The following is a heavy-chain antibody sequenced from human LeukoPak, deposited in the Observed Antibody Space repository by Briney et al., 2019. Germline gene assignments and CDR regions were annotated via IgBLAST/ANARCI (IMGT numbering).Heavy chain of an antibody. J-gene: IGHJ4*02. D-gene: IGHD1-26*01. CDR2: IYYSAST. CDR3: ARHSGSYLGSDY. Sequence: PSETLSLTCTVSGGSISSSSYYWGWIRQPPAKGLEWIGSIYYSASTYYNPSLKSRVTISVDTSKNQCSLKLSSVTAADTAVYYCARHSGSYLGSDYWGQGTLVTVSS. V-gene: IGHV4-39*01. CDR1: GGSISSSSYY.